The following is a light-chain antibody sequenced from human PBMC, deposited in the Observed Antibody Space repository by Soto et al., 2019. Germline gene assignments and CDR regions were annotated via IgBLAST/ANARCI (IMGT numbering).Light chain of an antibody. CDR3: QQFNSYPIT. V-gene: IGKV1-13*02. CDR2: DAS. J-gene: IGKJ4*01. Sequence: AIQLTQSPSSLSASVGDRVTITCRASQGISSALAWYQQKPGKAPNLLIYDASSLESGVPSRFSGSGSGTDFTLSISSLQPEDFAIYYCQQFNSYPITFGGGTKVDI. CDR1: QGISSA.